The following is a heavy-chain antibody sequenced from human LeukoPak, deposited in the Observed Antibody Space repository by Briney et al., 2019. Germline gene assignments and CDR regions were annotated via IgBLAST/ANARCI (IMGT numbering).Heavy chain of an antibody. Sequence: GGSLRLSCAASGFTFSDYYMSWIRQAPGQGLEWASYISSSGSTIYYADSVKGRFTISRDNAKNSLYLQMNSLRAEDTAVYYCATHCTNGVCYTDYWGQGTLVTVSS. CDR3: ATHCTNGVCYTDY. V-gene: IGHV3-11*01. J-gene: IGHJ4*02. CDR1: GFTFSDYY. D-gene: IGHD2-8*01. CDR2: ISSSGSTI.